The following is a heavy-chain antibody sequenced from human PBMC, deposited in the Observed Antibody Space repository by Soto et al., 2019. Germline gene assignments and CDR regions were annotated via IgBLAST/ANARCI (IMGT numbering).Heavy chain of an antibody. J-gene: IGHJ4*02. Sequence: QVQLQESGPGLVKPSETLSLTCTVSGGSISSYYWSWIRQPPGKGLEWIGYIYYSGSTNYNPSLKRRGTISVDTSKNQFSLKLSSVTAADTAVYYCARGATVDDYWGQGTLVTVSS. V-gene: IGHV4-59*01. D-gene: IGHD4-17*01. CDR2: IYYSGST. CDR3: ARGATVDDY. CDR1: GGSISSYY.